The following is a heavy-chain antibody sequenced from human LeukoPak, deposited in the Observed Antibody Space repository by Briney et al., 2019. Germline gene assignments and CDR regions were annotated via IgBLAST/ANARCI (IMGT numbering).Heavy chain of an antibody. Sequence: PSETLSLTCTVSGGSISIGRYYWGWIRQPPGKGLEWIGSIYYSGTTYYNLSVRGRVTISVDTSKNQVSLKLTSVTAADTAVYYCGRSLRQGYGTYDYDSSGVFDIWGQGTMVTVSS. CDR3: GRSLRQGYGTYDYDSSGVFDI. CDR2: IYYSGTT. CDR1: GGSISIGRYY. D-gene: IGHD3-22*01. V-gene: IGHV4-39*01. J-gene: IGHJ3*02.